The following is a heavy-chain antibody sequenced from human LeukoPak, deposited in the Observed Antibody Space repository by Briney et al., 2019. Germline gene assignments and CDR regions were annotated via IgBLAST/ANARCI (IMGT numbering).Heavy chain of an antibody. CDR1: GGSISSYY. V-gene: IGHV4-59*01. CDR2: IYYSGST. CDR3: ARDSGDFFVDY. J-gene: IGHJ4*02. D-gene: IGHD1-14*01. Sequence: SGTLSLTCTVSGGSISSYYWSWIRQPPGKGLEWIGYIYYSGSTNYNPSLKSRVTISVDTSKNQFSLKLSSVTAADTAVYYCARDSGDFFVDYWGQGTLVTLSS.